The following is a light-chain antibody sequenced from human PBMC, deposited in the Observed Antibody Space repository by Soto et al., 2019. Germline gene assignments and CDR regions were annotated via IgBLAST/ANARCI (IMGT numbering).Light chain of an antibody. V-gene: IGLV1-44*01. Sequence: QSVLTRSPSASGTPGQRVTISCSGSTSNIGSNTVNWYQQFPGTAPKLLTHSNNQRPSGVPDRFSGSKSGTSASLAISGLQSEDEADYYCAAWDDSLNGWVFGGGTKLTVL. CDR3: AAWDDSLNGWV. J-gene: IGLJ3*02. CDR1: TSNIGSNT. CDR2: SNN.